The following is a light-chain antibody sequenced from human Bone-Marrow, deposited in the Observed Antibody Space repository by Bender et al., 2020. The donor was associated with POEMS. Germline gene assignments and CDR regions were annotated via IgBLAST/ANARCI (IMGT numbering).Light chain of an antibody. J-gene: IGLJ3*02. CDR1: PTDVGGYQY. CDR2: DVT. V-gene: IGLV2-11*01. CDR3: SSWDDSLSGWV. Sequence: QSALTQPRSVSGSPGQSVTMSCTGSPTDVGGYQYVSWYQQAPGKAPKLIIFDVTERPSGVPDRFSGSKSGTSASLAISDIQSEDEGDYYCSSWDDSLSGWVFGGGTKLTVL.